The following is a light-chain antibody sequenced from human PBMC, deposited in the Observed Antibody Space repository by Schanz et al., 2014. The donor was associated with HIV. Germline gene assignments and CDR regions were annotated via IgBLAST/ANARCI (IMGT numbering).Light chain of an antibody. CDR3: SSYTTSSTLV. CDR2: DVD. Sequence: QSALTQPASVSGSPGQSITISCTGTSSDVGGYKYVSWYQQYPGKAPKLIIFDVDNRPSGVSWRFSASKSGNTASLTFSGLQAEDEADYYCSSYTTSSTLVFGGGTKLTVL. J-gene: IGLJ2*01. V-gene: IGLV2-14*01. CDR1: SSDVGGYKY.